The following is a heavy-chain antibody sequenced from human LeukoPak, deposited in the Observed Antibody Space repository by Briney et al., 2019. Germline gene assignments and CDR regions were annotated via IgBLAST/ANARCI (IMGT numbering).Heavy chain of an antibody. Sequence: SETLSLTCGVSGGSISSGGYSWSWIRQTPGKGLEWIGHIYHSGSTYYNPSLKSRVTISVDRSKNQFSLKLSSVTAADTAVYYCARGGYYDFWSGYSDNNWFDPWGQGTLVTVSS. CDR3: ARGGYYDFWSGYSDNNWFDP. CDR2: IYHSGST. CDR1: GGSISSGGYS. D-gene: IGHD3-3*01. J-gene: IGHJ5*02. V-gene: IGHV4-30-2*01.